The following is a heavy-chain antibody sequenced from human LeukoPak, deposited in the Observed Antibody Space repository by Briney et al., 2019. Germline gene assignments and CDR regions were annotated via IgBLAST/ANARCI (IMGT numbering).Heavy chain of an antibody. CDR2: IYYSGST. Sequence: SETLSLTCTVFGGSISSYYWSWIRQPPGKGLEWIGYIYYSGSTNYNPSLKSRVTISVDTSKNQFSLKLSSVTAADTAVYYCARMAPRYYYYYMDVWGKGTTVTVSS. CDR1: GGSISSYY. J-gene: IGHJ6*03. CDR3: ARMAPRYYYYYMDV. V-gene: IGHV4-59*01. D-gene: IGHD5-24*01.